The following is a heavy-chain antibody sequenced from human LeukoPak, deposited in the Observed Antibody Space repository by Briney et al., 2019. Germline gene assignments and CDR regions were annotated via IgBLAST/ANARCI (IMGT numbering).Heavy chain of an antibody. Sequence: ASVKVSCKASGYTFTSYGISWVRQAPGQGLEWMGWISAYNGNTNYGQRLQGRVAMTTDTSTSTAYMELRSLRSDDTALYYCVRDRGELPHSHFDFWGQGTLVTVSS. D-gene: IGHD1-26*01. CDR1: GYTFTSYG. V-gene: IGHV1-18*01. CDR3: VRDRGELPHSHFDF. J-gene: IGHJ4*02. CDR2: ISAYNGNT.